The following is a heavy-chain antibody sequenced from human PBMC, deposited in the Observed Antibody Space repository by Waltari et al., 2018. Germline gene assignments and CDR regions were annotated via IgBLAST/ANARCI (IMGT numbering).Heavy chain of an antibody. Sequence: QVQLQESCPGLVKPSQTLFLTCTVSCGSITSGRYYRRSIRLPAGKCLAWSGRIYNSGSTNYNPSLKSRVTISVDTSKNQFSLKLSSVTAADTAVYYCARDYSITYYYDSSARDGAFDIWGQGTMVTVSS. CDR1: CGSITSGRYY. V-gene: IGHV4-61*02. CDR3: ARDYSITYYYDSSARDGAFDI. CDR2: IYNSGST. D-gene: IGHD3-22*01. J-gene: IGHJ3*02.